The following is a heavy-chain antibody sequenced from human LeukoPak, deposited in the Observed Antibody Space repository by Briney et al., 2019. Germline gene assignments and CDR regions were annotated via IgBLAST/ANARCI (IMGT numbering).Heavy chain of an antibody. J-gene: IGHJ4*02. V-gene: IGHV3-74*01. Sequence: GGSLRLSCAASGFTFSSYWMHWVRQAPGKGLVWVSRINSDGSSTSYADSVKGRFTISRDNAKNTLYLQMNSLRAEDTAVYYCARDPPYCGGDCYSAPFDYWGQGTLVTVSS. CDR1: GFTFSSYW. CDR3: ARDPPYCGGDCYSAPFDY. D-gene: IGHD2-21*02. CDR2: INSDGSST.